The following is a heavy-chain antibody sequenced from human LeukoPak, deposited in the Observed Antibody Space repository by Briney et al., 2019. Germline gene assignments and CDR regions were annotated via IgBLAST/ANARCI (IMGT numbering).Heavy chain of an antibody. V-gene: IGHV3-23*05. D-gene: IGHD3-16*01. Sequence: GGSLRLSCAASGFTFSSYAMSWVRQAPGKGLEWVAGIHNDYRTFYADSVKGRFTILRDDSANTVYLQMNSLRAEDTAIFYCANHYGGGQGALVTVSS. CDR1: GFTFSSYA. CDR2: IHNDYRT. CDR3: ANHYG. J-gene: IGHJ4*02.